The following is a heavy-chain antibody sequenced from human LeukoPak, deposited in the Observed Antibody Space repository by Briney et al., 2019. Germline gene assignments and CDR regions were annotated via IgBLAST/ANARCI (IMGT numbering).Heavy chain of an antibody. J-gene: IGHJ4*02. D-gene: IGHD3-22*01. Sequence: GGSLRLSCAASGFTFSSYEMNWVRQAPGKGLEWVSYISSSGSTIYYADSVKGRFTISRDNAMNSLYLQMNSLRAEDTAVYYCARELQYYYDSSGYHDYWGQGTLVTVSS. CDR1: GFTFSSYE. CDR3: ARELQYYYDSSGYHDY. V-gene: IGHV3-48*03. CDR2: ISSSGSTI.